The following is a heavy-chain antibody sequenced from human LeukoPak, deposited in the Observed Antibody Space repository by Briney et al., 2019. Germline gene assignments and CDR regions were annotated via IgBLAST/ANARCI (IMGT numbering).Heavy chain of an antibody. V-gene: IGHV3-7*04. J-gene: IGHJ4*02. Sequence: PGGSLRLSCAASGFTFSSYWMSWVRQAPGKGLEWVANINEDGSKKYYVDFLKGRFTISRDNGKNSLFLQMDSLRAEDTAVYFCARDQGGYDYPPDYWGQGTLVTVSS. CDR1: GFTFSSYW. D-gene: IGHD5-12*01. CDR3: ARDQGGYDYPPDY. CDR2: INEDGSKK.